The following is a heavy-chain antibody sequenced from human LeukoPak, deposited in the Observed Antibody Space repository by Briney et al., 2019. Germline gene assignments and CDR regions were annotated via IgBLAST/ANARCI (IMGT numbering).Heavy chain of an antibody. Sequence: ASVKVSCKASGYTFTSYDINWVRQATGQGLEWMGWMNPNSGNTGYAQKFQGRVTMTRNTSISTAYMELSSLRSEDTAVYYCARGGPTVRRPYNWFDPWGQGTLVTVSS. CDR3: ARGGPTVRRPYNWFDP. D-gene: IGHD4-11*01. V-gene: IGHV1-8*01. J-gene: IGHJ5*02. CDR1: GYTFTSYD. CDR2: MNPNSGNT.